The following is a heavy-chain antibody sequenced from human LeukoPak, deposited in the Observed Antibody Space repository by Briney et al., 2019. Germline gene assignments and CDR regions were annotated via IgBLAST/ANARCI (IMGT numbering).Heavy chain of an antibody. CDR2: IKQDGSEK. J-gene: IGHJ4*02. V-gene: IGHV3-7*03. CDR1: GFTSSSEW. Sequence: RGSLRLSCAASGFTSSSEWMRWVRQAPGNVLEWVAHIKQDGSEKNYVDSVKGRFTISRDNAKNSLYLQMNSLRAEDTAVYYCASGLELDYWGQGTLVTVSS. CDR3: ASGLELDY.